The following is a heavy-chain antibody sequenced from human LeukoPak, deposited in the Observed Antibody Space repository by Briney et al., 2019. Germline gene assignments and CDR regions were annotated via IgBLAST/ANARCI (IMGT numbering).Heavy chain of an antibody. J-gene: IGHJ4*02. CDR2: INGSGTPI. D-gene: IGHD2-15*01. CDR3: SVWDCSGSSCLD. CDR1: GFTFSSYE. V-gene: IGHV3-48*03. Sequence: GGSLRLSCAASGFTFSSYEMNWVRQAPGKGLEWVSYINGSGTPIYYADSVKGRFTISRDNAKKSLYLQMNSLRAEDTAVYYGSVWDCSGSSCLDWGEGTLVTVS.